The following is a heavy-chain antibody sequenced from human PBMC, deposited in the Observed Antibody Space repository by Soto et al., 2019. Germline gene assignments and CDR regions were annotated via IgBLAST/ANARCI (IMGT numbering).Heavy chain of an antibody. CDR2: INYSGST. CDR3: ARERVVVAATRNHYFDY. Sequence: SESLSLTCTVSGGSISSGGYYWSWIRQHPGKGLAWIGYINYSGSTYYNPSLKSRVTISVDTSKNQCSRKLSSVTAADTAVYYCARERVVVAATRNHYFDYWGQGTLVTVSS. D-gene: IGHD2-15*01. CDR1: GGSISSGGYY. J-gene: IGHJ4*02. V-gene: IGHV4-31*03.